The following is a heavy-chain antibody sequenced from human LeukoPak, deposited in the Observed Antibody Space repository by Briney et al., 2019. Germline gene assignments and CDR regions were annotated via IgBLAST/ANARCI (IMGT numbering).Heavy chain of an antibody. D-gene: IGHD3-9*01. CDR3: AKAGQNYDILTGYYPYYYYMDV. Sequence: GGSLRLSCAASGFTFRRYGMSWVRQAPGKGLEWVSAISGSGGNTFYGDSVKGRFTISRDSSKNTLYLQMNSLRAEDTAVYYCAKAGQNYDILTGYYPYYYYMDVWGKGTTVTVSS. J-gene: IGHJ6*03. CDR1: GFTFRRYG. CDR2: ISGSGGNT. V-gene: IGHV3-23*01.